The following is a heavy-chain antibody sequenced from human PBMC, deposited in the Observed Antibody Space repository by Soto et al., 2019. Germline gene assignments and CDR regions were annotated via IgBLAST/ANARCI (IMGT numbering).Heavy chain of an antibody. CDR3: ARVRQGASRAYGDLGAFDI. Sequence: ASVKVSCKASGYTLTSYYMHWVRQAPGQGLEWMGIINPSGGSTSYAQKFQGRVTMTRDTSTSTAYMELSSLRSEDTAVYYCARVRQGASRAYGDLGAFDIWGQGTMVTVSS. CDR1: GYTLTSYY. V-gene: IGHV1-46*01. D-gene: IGHD4-17*01. CDR2: INPSGGST. J-gene: IGHJ3*02.